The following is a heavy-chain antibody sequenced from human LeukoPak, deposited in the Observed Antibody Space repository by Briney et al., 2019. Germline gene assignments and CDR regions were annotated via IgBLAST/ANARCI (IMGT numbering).Heavy chain of an antibody. CDR3: ARLGIITAAGSNDY. Sequence: GGSLRLSCAASGFMFSSYNMNWVRQAPGKGLEWVSSISSSSNYIYYADSMKGRFTISRDNAKNSLYLQMNSLRAEDTAVYYCARLGIITAAGSNDYWGQGTLVTVSS. J-gene: IGHJ4*02. CDR2: ISSSSNYI. D-gene: IGHD6-13*01. CDR1: GFMFSSYN. V-gene: IGHV3-21*04.